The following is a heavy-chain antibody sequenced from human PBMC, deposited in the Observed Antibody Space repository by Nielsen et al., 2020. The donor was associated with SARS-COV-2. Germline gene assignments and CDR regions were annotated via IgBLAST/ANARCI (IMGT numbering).Heavy chain of an antibody. D-gene: IGHD6-13*01. J-gene: IGHJ6*02. CDR2: IWYDGRKK. V-gene: IGHV3-33*01. CDR3: AREGAGSSVYYGLDV. CDR1: GFTFSSYG. Sequence: GESLKISCAASGFTFSSYGMNRVRQAPGKGLEWVAVIWYDGRKKYHADSVKGRFTISRDNSKNTLYLQMNSLRAEDTAMYYCAREGAGSSVYYGLDVWGQGTTVTVSS.